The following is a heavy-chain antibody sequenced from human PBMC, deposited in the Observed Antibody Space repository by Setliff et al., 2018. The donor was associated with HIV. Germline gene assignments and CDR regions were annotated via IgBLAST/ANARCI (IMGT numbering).Heavy chain of an antibody. CDR3: ARGGYSSGLEY. CDR2: ISTSGTYI. Sequence: GGSLRLSCAASGFSFSTYSMNWVRQAPGKGLEWVSSISTSGTYIFYADSLRGRFTISRDNAKNLLSLQMNSLRAEDTAVYYCARGGYSSGLEYWGQGTLVTVSS. J-gene: IGHJ4*02. CDR1: GFSFSTYS. D-gene: IGHD6-19*01. V-gene: IGHV3-21*01.